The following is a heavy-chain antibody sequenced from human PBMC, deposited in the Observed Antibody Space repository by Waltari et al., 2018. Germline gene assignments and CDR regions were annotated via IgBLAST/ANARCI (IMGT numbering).Heavy chain of an antibody. V-gene: IGHV1-69*09. D-gene: IGHD4-17*01. CDR1: VGTFSSYA. CDR3: APLPPLYGEVSS. J-gene: IGHJ5*02. Sequence: QVQLVQSGAEVKKPGSSVTVSCKASVGTFSSYAISWVRQAPGQGLEWMGRIIPILGIANYAQKFQGRVTITAATSTSTAYMELSSLRSEDTAVYYCAPLPPLYGEVSSWGQGTLVTVSS. CDR2: IIPILGIA.